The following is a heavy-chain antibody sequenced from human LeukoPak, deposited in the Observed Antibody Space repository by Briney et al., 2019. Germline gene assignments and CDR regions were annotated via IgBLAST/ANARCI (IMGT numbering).Heavy chain of an antibody. D-gene: IGHD6-13*01. CDR2: INPNSGGT. CDR3: ARELSAAGSHDAFDI. Sequence: ASVKVSCKASGYTFTGYYMHWVRQAPGQGLEWMGWINPNSGGTNYAQKFQGRVTMTRDTSISTAYVELSRLRSDDTAVYYCARELSAAGSHDAFDIWGQGTMVTVSS. CDR1: GYTFTGYY. V-gene: IGHV1-2*02. J-gene: IGHJ3*02.